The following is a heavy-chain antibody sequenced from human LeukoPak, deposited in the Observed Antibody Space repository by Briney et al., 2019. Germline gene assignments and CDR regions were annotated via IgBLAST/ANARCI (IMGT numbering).Heavy chain of an antibody. Sequence: GGSLRLSCAASGFTSSSYTMNWVRQAPGKGLDWVSSISDSSGYIYYADSVKGRFTISRDNAKNSLYLQMNGLRAEDTAVYYCARENRGSGSFDYWGQGTLVTVSS. J-gene: IGHJ4*02. CDR1: GFTSSSYT. D-gene: IGHD3-10*01. V-gene: IGHV3-21*01. CDR2: ISDSSGYI. CDR3: ARENRGSGSFDY.